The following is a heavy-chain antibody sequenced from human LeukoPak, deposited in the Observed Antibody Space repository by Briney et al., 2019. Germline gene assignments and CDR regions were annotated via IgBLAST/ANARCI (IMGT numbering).Heavy chain of an antibody. CDR3: ARATIVTAYRINWFDP. D-gene: IGHD3-9*01. CDR2: VFNSGGT. J-gene: IGHJ5*02. Sequence: SETLSLTCTVSGDSISSTNYYWPWIRQPPGKGLEWIGTVFNSGGTYYNPSLRSLVTISINTSNNQFFLNLTSVTAADTAVYYCARATIVTAYRINWFDPWGPGSMVTVSS. CDR1: GDSISSTNYY. V-gene: IGHV4-39*07.